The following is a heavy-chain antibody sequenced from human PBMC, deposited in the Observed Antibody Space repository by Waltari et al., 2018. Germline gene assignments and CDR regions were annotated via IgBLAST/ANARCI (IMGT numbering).Heavy chain of an antibody. V-gene: IGHV1-69*09. Sequence: QVQLVESGGGVVQPGRSLRLSCAASGFTFSSYTISWVRQAPGQGLEWMGRIIPILGIANYAQKCQGRVTITADKSTSTAYMELSSLRSEDTAVYYCARGGDNWNYSYYYYGMDVWGQGTTVTVSS. J-gene: IGHJ6*02. CDR3: ARGGDNWNYSYYYYGMDV. CDR1: GFTFSSYT. CDR2: IIPILGIA. D-gene: IGHD1-7*01.